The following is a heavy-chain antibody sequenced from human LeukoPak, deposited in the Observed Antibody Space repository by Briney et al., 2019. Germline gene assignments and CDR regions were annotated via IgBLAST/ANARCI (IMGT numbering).Heavy chain of an antibody. CDR2: ISYDGSNK. Sequence: GGSLRLSCAASGFTFSSYGMHWVRQAPGKGLEWVAVISYDGSNKYYADSVKGRLTISRDNPKNTLYLQMNSLRAGDTAVYYCARDLLPTYSSSWYFDYWGQGTLVTVSS. D-gene: IGHD6-13*01. V-gene: IGHV3-30*03. CDR3: ARDLLPTYSSSWYFDY. J-gene: IGHJ4*02. CDR1: GFTFSSYG.